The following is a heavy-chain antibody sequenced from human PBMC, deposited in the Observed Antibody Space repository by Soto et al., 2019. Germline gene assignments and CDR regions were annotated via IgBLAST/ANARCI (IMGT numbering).Heavy chain of an antibody. CDR2: IRKKANSYTT. CDR3: ARVVIVATSSYFDY. V-gene: IGHV3-72*01. Sequence: EVQLVESGGGLVQPGGSLRLSCAASGFTFSDHYMDWVRQPPGKGLEWVGRIRKKANSYTTEYAASVKGRFTISRDDSKNSLYLQMNSLKTEDTAVYYCARVVIVATSSYFDYWGQGTLVTVSS. J-gene: IGHJ4*02. CDR1: GFTFSDHY. D-gene: IGHD5-12*01.